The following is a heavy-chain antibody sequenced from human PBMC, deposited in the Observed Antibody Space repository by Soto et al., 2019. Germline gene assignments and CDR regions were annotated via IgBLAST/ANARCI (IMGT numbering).Heavy chain of an antibody. J-gene: IGHJ4*02. D-gene: IGHD3-10*01. CDR3: ASMVRRYYYGSGARTAKKPPEY. CDR2: ISSSSSTI. CDR1: GFTFSSYS. V-gene: IGHV3-48*02. Sequence: EVQLVESGGGLVQPGGSLRLSCAASGFTFSSYSMNWVRQAPGKGLEWVSYISSSSSTIYYADSVKGRFTIYRDNAKKSLYLQMNSLRDEETAVYYCASMVRRYYYGSGARTAKKPPEYWGQGTLVTV.